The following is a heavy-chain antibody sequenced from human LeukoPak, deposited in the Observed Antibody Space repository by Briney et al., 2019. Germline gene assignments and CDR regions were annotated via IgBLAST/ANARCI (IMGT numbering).Heavy chain of an antibody. CDR1: GYTFIAYG. CDR2: ISAYSDHT. Sequence: ASVKVSCKASGYTFIAYGLSWVRQAPGQGLEWMGWISAYSDHTDYVQKFQDRVTITTDTSTGTAYMELTSLTSDDTAVYYCARDRGPKYQLLYWGQGTLVTVSS. CDR3: ARDRGPKYQLLY. V-gene: IGHV1-18*01. J-gene: IGHJ4*02. D-gene: IGHD2-2*01.